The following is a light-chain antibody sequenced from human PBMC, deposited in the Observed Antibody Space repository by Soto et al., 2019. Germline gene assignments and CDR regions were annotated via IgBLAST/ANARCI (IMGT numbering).Light chain of an antibody. CDR2: GAS. CDR3: QQYNNWWT. J-gene: IGKJ1*01. Sequence: EIVMTQSPATLSVSPGERATLSCRASQSVNSNLAWYQQKPGQAPRLLISGASTRATGIPDRFSGSGSETEFTLTISSLQSEDFAVYYCQQYNNWWTFGQGTKVEMK. V-gene: IGKV3-15*01. CDR1: QSVNSN.